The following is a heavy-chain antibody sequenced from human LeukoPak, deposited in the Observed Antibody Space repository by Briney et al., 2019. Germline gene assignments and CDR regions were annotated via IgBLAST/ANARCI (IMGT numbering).Heavy chain of an antibody. CDR2: ISGGVGST. CDR3: AKLPPRVVPSANYYFDY. Sequence: GGSLRLSCAASGFTFSSYAMSWVRQAPGKGLEWVSSISGGVGSTYYADSVKGRFTISRDNSKNTLYLQMNILRAEDTAVYYCAKLPPRVVPSANYYFDYWGQGTLVTVSS. V-gene: IGHV3-23*01. CDR1: GFTFSSYA. D-gene: IGHD2-2*01. J-gene: IGHJ4*02.